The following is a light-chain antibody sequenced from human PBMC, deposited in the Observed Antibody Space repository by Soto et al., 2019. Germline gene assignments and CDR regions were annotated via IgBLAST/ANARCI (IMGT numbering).Light chain of an antibody. J-gene: IGKJ1*01. CDR2: DAS. Sequence: DIVMTQSPATLSVSPGERATVSCRASQSVRSNLAWYQQKPGQAPRLLIYDASTRATGIPARFSGSGSGTEFSLTISSLQSEDSAVYFCQQYNNWPRTFGQGTKVDIK. CDR3: QQYNNWPRT. CDR1: QSVRSN. V-gene: IGKV3-15*01.